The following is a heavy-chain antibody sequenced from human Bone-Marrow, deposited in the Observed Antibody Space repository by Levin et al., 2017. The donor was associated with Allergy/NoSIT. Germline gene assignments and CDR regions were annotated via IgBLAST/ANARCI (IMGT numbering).Heavy chain of an antibody. J-gene: IGHJ5*02. D-gene: IGHD5/OR15-5a*01. CDR2: ITPILDSA. CDR1: GGAFSSYA. Sequence: ASVKVSCKLSGGAFSSYAISWVRQAPGQGLEWMGAITPILDSANYAQRFQGRVTITADDPTRTAYMELSSLRSEDTAVYYCARLLGDSIYDLSWGQGTLVTVSS. V-gene: IGHV1-69*13. CDR3: ARLLGDSIYDLS.